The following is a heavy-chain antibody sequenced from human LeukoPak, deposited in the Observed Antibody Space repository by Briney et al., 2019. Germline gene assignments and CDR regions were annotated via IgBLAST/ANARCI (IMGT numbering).Heavy chain of an antibody. V-gene: IGHV4-34*01. CDR2: INHSGST. J-gene: IGHJ3*02. D-gene: IGHD2-2*01. CDR1: GGSFSGYY. CDR3: ARAGGANCSSTSPFDI. Sequence: SETLSLTCAVYGGSFSGYYWSWIRQPPGKGLEWIGEINHSGSTNYNPSLKSRVTISVDTSKNQFSLKLSSVTAADTAVYYCARAGGANCSSTSPFDIWGQGTMVTVSS.